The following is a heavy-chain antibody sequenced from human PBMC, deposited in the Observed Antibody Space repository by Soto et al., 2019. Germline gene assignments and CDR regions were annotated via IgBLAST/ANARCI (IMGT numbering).Heavy chain of an antibody. Sequence: GGSLRLACAASGFTFSSYGMHWVRQAPGKGLEWVAVISYDGSNKYYADSVKGRFTISRDNSKNTLYLQMNSLRAEDTAVYYCAKEDYYDSSGYYEGFYFDYWGQGTLVTVSS. CDR2: ISYDGSNK. CDR3: AKEDYYDSSGYYEGFYFDY. V-gene: IGHV3-30*18. CDR1: GFTFSSYG. J-gene: IGHJ4*02. D-gene: IGHD3-22*01.